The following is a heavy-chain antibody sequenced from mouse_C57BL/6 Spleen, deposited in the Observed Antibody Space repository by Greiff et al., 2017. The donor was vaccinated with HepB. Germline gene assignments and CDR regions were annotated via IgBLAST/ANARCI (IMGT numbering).Heavy chain of an antibody. V-gene: IGHV1-81*01. J-gene: IGHJ4*01. CDR3: ARQGGSDAMDY. Sequence: QVHVKQSGAELARPGASVKLSCKASGYTFTSYGISWVKQRTGQGLEWIGEIYPRSGNTYYNEKFKGKATLTPDKSSSTAYMELRSLTSEDSAVYFCARQGGSDAMDYWGQGTSVTVSS. D-gene: IGHD1-1*02. CDR2: IYPRSGNT. CDR1: GYTFTSYG.